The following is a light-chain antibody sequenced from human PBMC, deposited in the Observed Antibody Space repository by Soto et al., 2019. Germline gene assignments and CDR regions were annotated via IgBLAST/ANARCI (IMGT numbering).Light chain of an antibody. Sequence: QSALTQPPSVSGSPGQSVTISCTGNSSDVGSYNRVSWYQQPPGTAPKLMIYEVSNRPSGAPDRFSGSKSGNTASLTISGLQAEDEGDYFCSSYTSSSTPFVFGTGTKVTVL. CDR2: EVS. V-gene: IGLV2-18*02. CDR3: SSYTSSSTPFV. CDR1: SSDVGSYNR. J-gene: IGLJ1*01.